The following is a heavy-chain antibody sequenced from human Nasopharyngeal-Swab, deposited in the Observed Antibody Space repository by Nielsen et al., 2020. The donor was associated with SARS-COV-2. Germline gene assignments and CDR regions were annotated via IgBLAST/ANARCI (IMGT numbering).Heavy chain of an antibody. CDR2: IKRKTDGGTT. Sequence: WIRRCPGKGLEGGGRIKRKTDGGTTDYAAPVKGRCTISREDSKNTLYLQMNSLKTEDTAVYYCTTAPGGYYDSSGQTAYYYYYMDVWGKGTTVTVSS. CDR3: TTAPGGYYDSSGQTAYYYYYMDV. D-gene: IGHD3-22*01. J-gene: IGHJ6*03. V-gene: IGHV3-15*01.